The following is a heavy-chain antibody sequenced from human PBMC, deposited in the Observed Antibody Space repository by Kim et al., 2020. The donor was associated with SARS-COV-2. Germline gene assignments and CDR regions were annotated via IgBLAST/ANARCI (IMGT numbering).Heavy chain of an antibody. CDR3: ARETGYGAGSRIDF. Sequence: YAESVKGRFTLSRDNYKETVSLQMVSLRGDDTATYFCARETGYGAGSRIDFWGQGTLVAVSS. J-gene: IGHJ4*02. D-gene: IGHD3-10*01. V-gene: IGHV3-33*01.